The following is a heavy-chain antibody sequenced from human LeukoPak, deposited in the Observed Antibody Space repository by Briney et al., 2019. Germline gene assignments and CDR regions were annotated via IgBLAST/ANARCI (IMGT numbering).Heavy chain of an antibody. CDR2: ISYDGSNK. CDR3: AKGMRSGWDFVDY. CDR1: GFTFSSYW. J-gene: IGHJ4*02. Sequence: GGSLRLSCAASGFTFSSYWMHWVRQAPGKGLEWVAVISYDGSNKYYADSVKGRFTISRDNSKNTLYLQMNSLRAEDTAVYYCAKGMRSGWDFVDYWGQGTLVTVSS. V-gene: IGHV3-30*18. D-gene: IGHD6-19*01.